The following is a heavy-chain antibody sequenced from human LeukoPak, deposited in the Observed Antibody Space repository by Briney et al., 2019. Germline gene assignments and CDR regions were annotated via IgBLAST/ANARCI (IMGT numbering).Heavy chain of an antibody. Sequence: SETLFLTCTVSGGSISSYYWSWIRQPPGKGLEWIGYIYYSGSTNYNPSLKRRVTISVDTSKNQFSLKLSSVTAADTAVYYCARDRAYYYGSGSSTKYYYYGMDVWGQGTTVTVSS. CDR1: GGSISSYY. CDR2: IYYSGST. CDR3: ARDRAYYYGSGSSTKYYYYGMDV. D-gene: IGHD3-10*01. J-gene: IGHJ6*02. V-gene: IGHV4-59*01.